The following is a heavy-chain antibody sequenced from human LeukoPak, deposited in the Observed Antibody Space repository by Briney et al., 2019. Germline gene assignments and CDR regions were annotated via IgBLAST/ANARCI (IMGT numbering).Heavy chain of an antibody. Sequence: SVKVSCKASGGTFSSYAISWVRQAPGQGLEWMGGIIPIFGTANYAQKFQGRVTITADESTSTAYMELSSLRSEDTAVYYCASGDYSNYYDSSGYYVYWGQETLVTVSS. CDR1: GGTFSSYA. D-gene: IGHD3-22*01. CDR3: ASGDYSNYYDSSGYYVY. CDR2: IIPIFGTA. V-gene: IGHV1-69*13. J-gene: IGHJ4*02.